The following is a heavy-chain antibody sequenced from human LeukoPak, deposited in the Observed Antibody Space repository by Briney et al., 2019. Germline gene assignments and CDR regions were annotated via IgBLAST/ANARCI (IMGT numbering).Heavy chain of an antibody. D-gene: IGHD2-2*01. CDR2: INHSGST. J-gene: IGHJ5*02. CDR1: GGSFSGYY. Sequence: SETLSLTCAVYGGSFSGYYWSWIRQPPGKGLEWIGEINHSGSTNYNPSLKSRVTISVDTSKNQFSLKLSSVTAADTAVYYCAGVGALGYCSSTSCNWFDPWGQGTLVTVSS. V-gene: IGHV4-34*01. CDR3: AGVGALGYCSSTSCNWFDP.